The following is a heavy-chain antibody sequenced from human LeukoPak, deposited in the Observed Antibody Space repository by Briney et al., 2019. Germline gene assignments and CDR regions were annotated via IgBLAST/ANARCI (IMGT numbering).Heavy chain of an antibody. Sequence: HPGGSLRLSCAASGFTFSSYSMNWVRQAPGKGPEWVASIRQDGSEKTYVDSVKGRFTISRDNTKNSLSLQLNGLRAEDTAVYYCARDGTAAGLYFDLWGQGTLVTVSS. D-gene: IGHD6-13*01. CDR3: ARDGTAAGLYFDL. J-gene: IGHJ4*01. V-gene: IGHV3-7*01. CDR1: GFTFSSYS. CDR2: IRQDGSEK.